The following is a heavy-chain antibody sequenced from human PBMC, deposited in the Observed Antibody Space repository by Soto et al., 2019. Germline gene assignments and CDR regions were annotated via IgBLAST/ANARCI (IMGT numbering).Heavy chain of an antibody. V-gene: IGHV1-18*01. D-gene: IGHD6-13*01. J-gene: IGHJ4*02. Sequence: ASVKVSCKASGYTFTSYGISWVRQAPGQGLEWMGWISAYNGNTNYAQKLQGRVTMTTDTSTSTAYMELRSLRSDDTAVYYCARWGESSWYSALYYFDYWGQGTLVTVSS. CDR3: ARWGESSWYSALYYFDY. CDR1: GYTFTSYG. CDR2: ISAYNGNT.